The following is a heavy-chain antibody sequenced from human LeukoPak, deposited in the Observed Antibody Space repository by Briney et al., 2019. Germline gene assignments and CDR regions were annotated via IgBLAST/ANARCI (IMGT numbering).Heavy chain of an antibody. Sequence: PSETLSLTCAVSGGSISSGGYSWSWIRQPPGKGLEWIGYIYHSGSTYYNPSLKSRVTISVDTSKNQFSLKLSSVTAADTAVYYCARPTSGSSFSNYDYWGQGTLVTVSS. CDR1: GGSISSGGYS. CDR3: ARPTSGSSFSNYDY. CDR2: IYHSGST. D-gene: IGHD6-6*01. V-gene: IGHV4-30-2*03. J-gene: IGHJ4*02.